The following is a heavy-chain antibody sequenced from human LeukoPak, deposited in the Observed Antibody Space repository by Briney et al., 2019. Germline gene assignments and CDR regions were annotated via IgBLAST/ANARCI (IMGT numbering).Heavy chain of an antibody. Sequence: PGGSLRLSCAASGFTFSSYWMHWVRQAPGKGLVWVSRINSDGSSTSYADSVKGRFTISRDNAKNTLYLQMNSLRAEDTAVYYCAREAGDWGYYFDYWGQGTLVTVSS. V-gene: IGHV3-74*01. CDR3: AREAGDWGYYFDY. CDR1: GFTFSSYW. J-gene: IGHJ4*02. CDR2: INSDGSST. D-gene: IGHD7-27*01.